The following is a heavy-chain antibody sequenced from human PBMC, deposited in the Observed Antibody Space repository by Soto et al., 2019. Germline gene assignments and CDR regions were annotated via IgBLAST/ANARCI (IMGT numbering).Heavy chain of an antibody. J-gene: IGHJ5*02. Sequence: ASVKVSCKASGYTFTSYAMHWVRQAPGQRLEWMGWINAGNGNTKYSQKFQGRVTITRDTSASTAYMELSSLRSEDTAVYYCARDDPLLKNWFDPWGQGTLVTVSS. V-gene: IGHV1-3*01. CDR2: INAGNGNT. CDR3: ARDDPLLKNWFDP. CDR1: GYTFTSYA.